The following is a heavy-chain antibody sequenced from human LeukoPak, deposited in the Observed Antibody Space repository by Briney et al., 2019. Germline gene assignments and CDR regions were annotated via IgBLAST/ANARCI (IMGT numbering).Heavy chain of an antibody. CDR1: GFTFSSYA. CDR2: ISGSGGST. CDR3: AKGNSSSWYSYMDV. J-gene: IGHJ6*03. D-gene: IGHD6-13*01. Sequence: GGSLRLSCAASGFTFSSYAMSWVRQAPGKGLEWVSAISGSGGSTYYADSVKGRFTISRDNSKNTLYLQMNSLRAEDTAVYYCAKGNSSSWYSYMDVWGKGTTVTVSS. V-gene: IGHV3-23*01.